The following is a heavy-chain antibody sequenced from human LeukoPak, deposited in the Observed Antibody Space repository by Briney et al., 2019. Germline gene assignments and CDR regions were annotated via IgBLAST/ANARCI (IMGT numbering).Heavy chain of an antibody. CDR3: ARDKEYQRDFDY. D-gene: IGHD6-25*01. Sequence: GGSLRLSCAASDFTFSSYSMNWVRQAPGKGLEWVSSISSSSSYIYYADSVKGRFTISRDNAKNSLYLQMNSLRAEDTAVYYCARDKEYQRDFDYWGQGTLVTVSS. CDR1: DFTFSSYS. J-gene: IGHJ4*02. CDR2: ISSSSSYI. V-gene: IGHV3-21*01.